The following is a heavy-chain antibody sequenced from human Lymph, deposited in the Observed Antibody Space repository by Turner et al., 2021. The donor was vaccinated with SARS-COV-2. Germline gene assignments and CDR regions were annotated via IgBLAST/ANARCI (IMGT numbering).Heavy chain of an antibody. CDR1: GYTFTGYY. Sequence: QVQLVQSGAEVKKPGASVTVSCKASGYTFTGYYMHWVRQAPGQGLEWMGWINPNSGGTNYAQKFQGRVTMTRDTSISTAYMELSRLRSDDTAVYYWARDVERYNDFWSGYSGGYGLDVWGQGTTVTVSS. CDR3: ARDVERYNDFWSGYSGGYGLDV. CDR2: INPNSGGT. V-gene: IGHV1-2*02. J-gene: IGHJ6*02. D-gene: IGHD3-3*01.